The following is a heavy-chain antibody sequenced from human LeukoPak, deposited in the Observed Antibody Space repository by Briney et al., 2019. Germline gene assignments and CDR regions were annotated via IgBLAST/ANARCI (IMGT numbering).Heavy chain of an antibody. Sequence: PSETLSLTCTVSGGSITNYYWSWIRQPPGKGLEWIGYIYYSGDTNYKPSLKGRVTISADTSKNQFSLSLTSVTAADTAVYCAVSPPPKSKIGHYTPFDYGGKGPLATASS. CDR2: IYYSGDT. CDR3: VSPPPKSKIGHYTPFDY. V-gene: IGHV4-59*01. CDR1: GGSITNYY. J-gene: IGHJ4*02. D-gene: IGHD3-22*01.